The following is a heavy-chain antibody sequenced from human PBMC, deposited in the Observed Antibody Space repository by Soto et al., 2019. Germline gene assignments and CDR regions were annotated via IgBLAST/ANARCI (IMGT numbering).Heavy chain of an antibody. CDR1: GGSISSGDYY. Sequence: PSETLSLTCTVSGGSISSGDYYWSWIRQPPGKGLEWIGYIYYSGSTYYNPSLKSRVTISVDTSKNQFSLKLSSVTAADTAVYCCARFSYDFWSGYTPVDYWGQGTLVTVSS. V-gene: IGHV4-30-4*01. D-gene: IGHD3-3*01. CDR2: IYYSGST. CDR3: ARFSYDFWSGYTPVDY. J-gene: IGHJ4*02.